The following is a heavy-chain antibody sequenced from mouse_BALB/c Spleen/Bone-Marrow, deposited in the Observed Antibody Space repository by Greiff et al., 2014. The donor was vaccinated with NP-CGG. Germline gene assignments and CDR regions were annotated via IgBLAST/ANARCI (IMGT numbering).Heavy chain of an antibody. J-gene: IGHJ4*01. CDR3: ARQYGNFGVMDY. D-gene: IGHD2-1*01. CDR2: ISSGGSYT. Sequence: EVQLVESGGDLVKPGGSLKLSCAASGFTFSKYGMSWVRQTPDKRLEWVANISSGGSYTYYPDSVRGRFTISRDNAKNTLYLQMSSLKSEDTAMYYCARQYGNFGVMDYWGQGISVTVSS. V-gene: IGHV5-6*01. CDR1: GFTFSKYG.